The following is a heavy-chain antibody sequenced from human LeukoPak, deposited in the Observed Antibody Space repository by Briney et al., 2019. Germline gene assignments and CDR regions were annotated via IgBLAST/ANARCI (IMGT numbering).Heavy chain of an antibody. V-gene: IGHV1-2*02. CDR2: INPNSGGT. CDR3: ARATYDILTGYLFDY. CDR1: GYTFTGYY. D-gene: IGHD3-9*01. Sequence: GASVKVSCKASGYTFTGYYMHWVRQAPGQGLEWMGWINPNSGGTNYAQKFQGRVTMTRDTSISTAYMELCRLRSDDTAVYYCARATYDILTGYLFDYWGQGTLVTVSS. J-gene: IGHJ4*02.